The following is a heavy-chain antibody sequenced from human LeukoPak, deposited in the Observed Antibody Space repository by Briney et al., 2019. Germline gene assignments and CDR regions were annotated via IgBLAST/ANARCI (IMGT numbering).Heavy chain of an antibody. D-gene: IGHD2-15*01. CDR2: ISNDGSNK. V-gene: IGHV3-30*18. Sequence: PGGSLRLSCAASGFTFSSYAMSWVRQAPGKGLEWVAVISNDGSNKYYADSVKGRFTISRDNSKNTLYLQMNSLRAEDTAVYYCAKGLSGGGQRGYFDYWGQGTLVTVSS. CDR1: GFTFSSYA. J-gene: IGHJ4*02. CDR3: AKGLSGGGQRGYFDY.